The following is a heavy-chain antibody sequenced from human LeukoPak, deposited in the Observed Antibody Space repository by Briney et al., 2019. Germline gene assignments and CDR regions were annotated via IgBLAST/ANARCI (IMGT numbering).Heavy chain of an antibody. V-gene: IGHV3-21*01. D-gene: IGHD1-26*01. CDR1: GFTFSSYS. Sequence: GGSLRLSCAASGFTFSSYSMNWVRQAPGKGLEWVSSISSSSSYIYYADSVKGRFTISRDNAKNSLYLQMNGLRAEDTAVYYCARVYYGATDFDYWGQGTLVTVSS. J-gene: IGHJ4*02. CDR3: ARVYYGATDFDY. CDR2: ISSSSSYI.